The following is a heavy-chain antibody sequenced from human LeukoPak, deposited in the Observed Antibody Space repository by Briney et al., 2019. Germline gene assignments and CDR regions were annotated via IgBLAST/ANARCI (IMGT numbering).Heavy chain of an antibody. CDR3: AKVILTHPSRRGVFDY. D-gene: IGHD2-8*01. CDR2: ISGSGGST. Sequence: GGSVRLSCAASGFTFSSYAMSWVRQAPGKGLEWVSAISGSGGSTYYADSVKGRFTISRDNSKNTLYLQMNSLRAEDTAVYYCAKVILTHPSRRGVFDYWGQGTLVTVSS. V-gene: IGHV3-23*01. J-gene: IGHJ4*02. CDR1: GFTFSSYA.